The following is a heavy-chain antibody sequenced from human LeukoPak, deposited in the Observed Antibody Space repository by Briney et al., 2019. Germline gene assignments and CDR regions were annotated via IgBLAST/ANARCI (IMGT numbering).Heavy chain of an antibody. CDR1: GYTFTGYY. D-gene: IGHD6-19*01. CDR3: ARGLSSGWYGVDY. CDR2: INPNSGGT. J-gene: IGHJ4*02. Sequence: GASVKVSCKASGYTFTGYYMHWVRQAPGQGLEWMGWINPNSGGTNYAQKFQGRVTMTRDTSISTAYMELSRLRSDDTAVYYYARGLSSGWYGVDYWGQGTLVTVSS. V-gene: IGHV1-2*02.